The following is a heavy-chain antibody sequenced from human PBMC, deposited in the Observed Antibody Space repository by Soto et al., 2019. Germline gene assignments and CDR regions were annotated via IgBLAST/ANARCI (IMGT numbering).Heavy chain of an antibody. Sequence: QVQLVESGGGVVQPGRSLRLSCAASGFGFSGYAMHWVRQAPGKGLEWVAVIWYDGSNKNYADSVKGRFTISRDNSKNMVYLQMNSLRAEDTAVYYCAKEGSSWYFDYWGQGTLVTVSS. D-gene: IGHD6-13*01. CDR2: IWYDGSNK. CDR1: GFGFSGYA. J-gene: IGHJ4*02. CDR3: AKEGSSWYFDY. V-gene: IGHV3-33*06.